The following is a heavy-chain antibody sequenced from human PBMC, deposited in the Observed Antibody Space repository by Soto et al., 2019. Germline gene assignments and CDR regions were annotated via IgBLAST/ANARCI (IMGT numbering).Heavy chain of an antibody. V-gene: IGHV6-1*01. CDR3: ARVGWFGELYSYYYGMDV. CDR1: GDSVSSNSAA. Sequence: PSQTLSLTCAISGDSVSSNSAAWNWIRQSPSGGLEWLGRTYYRSKWYNDYAVSVKSRITINPDTSKNQFSLQLNSVTPEDTAVYYCARVGWFGELYSYYYGMDVWGQGTTVTVSS. J-gene: IGHJ6*02. CDR2: TYYRSKWYN. D-gene: IGHD3-10*01.